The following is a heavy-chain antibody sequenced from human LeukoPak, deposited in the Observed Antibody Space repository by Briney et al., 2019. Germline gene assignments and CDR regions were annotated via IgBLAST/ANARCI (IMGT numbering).Heavy chain of an antibody. V-gene: IGHV3-48*03. CDR2: ISSSGSNI. CDR3: ARESGRFNFDY. Sequence: PGGSLRLSCAASGFIFSSYEMNWVRQAPGKGLEWVSYISSSGSNIYYADSVKGRFTISRDNAKNSLYLQMNSLRAEDTAVYYCARESGRFNFDYWGQGTLVTVSS. J-gene: IGHJ4*02. D-gene: IGHD1-26*01. CDR1: GFIFSSYE.